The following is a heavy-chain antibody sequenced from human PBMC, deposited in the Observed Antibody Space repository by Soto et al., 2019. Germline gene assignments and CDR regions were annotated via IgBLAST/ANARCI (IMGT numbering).Heavy chain of an antibody. CDR2: IYPGNSDT. CDR1: GYNFANYW. D-gene: IGHD3-9*01. J-gene: IGHJ5*02. Sequence: ELQLVQSGAEVKKPGESLKISCKGSGYNFANYWIGWVRQMPGKGLEWMGIIYPGNSDTRYSPSFQGQVTISADTSISTAYLEWSSLKASDTAIYYCASHVYYDVLKKNHWGQGTLVTVSS. CDR3: ASHVYYDVLKKNH. V-gene: IGHV5-51*01.